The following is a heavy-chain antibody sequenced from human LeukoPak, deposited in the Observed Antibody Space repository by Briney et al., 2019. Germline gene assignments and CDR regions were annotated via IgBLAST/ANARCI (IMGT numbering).Heavy chain of an antibody. J-gene: IGHJ4*02. CDR1: GGSISSYY. CDR3: ARGGELAFDY. V-gene: IGHV4-34*01. CDR2: INHSGST. Sequence: PSETLSLTCTVSGGSISSYYWSWIRQPPGKGLEWIGEINHSGSTNYNPSLKSRVTISVDTSKNQFSLKLSSVTAADTAVYYCARGGELAFDYWGQGTLVTVSS. D-gene: IGHD1-26*01.